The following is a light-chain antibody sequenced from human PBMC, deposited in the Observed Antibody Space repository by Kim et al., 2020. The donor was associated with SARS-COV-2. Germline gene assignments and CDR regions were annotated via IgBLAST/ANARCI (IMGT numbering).Light chain of an antibody. CDR2: EVR. J-gene: IGLJ2*01. Sequence: QSITIACTGTSRDVGNYSLVSWYQQRPGKAPKLIVFEVRKRPSGVSNRFSGSKSGDTASLTSSGLQAEDGSDYYCCSYAGSSTFVIFGGETQLTVL. V-gene: IGLV2-23*02. CDR1: SRDVGNYSL. CDR3: CSYAGSSTFVI.